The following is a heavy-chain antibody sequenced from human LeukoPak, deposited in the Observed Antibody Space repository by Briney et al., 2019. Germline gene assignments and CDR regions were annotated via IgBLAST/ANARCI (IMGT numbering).Heavy chain of an antibody. J-gene: IGHJ2*01. D-gene: IGHD3-10*01. CDR3: ARDRGGGWRRYWYFDL. CDR2: INHSGST. V-gene: IGHV4-34*01. CDR1: GGSFSGYY. Sequence: SETLSLTCAVYGGSFSGYYWSWIRQPPGKGREWIGEINHSGSTNYNPSLKSRVTISVDTSKHQFSLKLSSVTAADTAVYYCARDRGGGWRRYWYFDLWGRGTLVTVSS.